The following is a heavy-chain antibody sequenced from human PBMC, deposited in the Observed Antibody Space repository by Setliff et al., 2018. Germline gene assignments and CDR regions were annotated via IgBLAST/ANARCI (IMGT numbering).Heavy chain of an antibody. D-gene: IGHD5-12*01. CDR2: INQDGSGK. CDR3: AKNPPRDGYNSRFDY. CDR1: GFTFSSFW. Sequence: GGSLRLSCAASGFTFSSFWMSWVRQSPGKGLEWVANINQDGSGKYYVDSVKGRFTISRDNAQNTLYLHMNSLRAEDSAVYYCAKNPPRDGYNSRFDYWGQGTLVTVSS. J-gene: IGHJ4*02. V-gene: IGHV3-7*01.